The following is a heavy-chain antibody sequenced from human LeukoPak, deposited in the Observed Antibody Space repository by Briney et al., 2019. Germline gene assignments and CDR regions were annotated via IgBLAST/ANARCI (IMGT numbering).Heavy chain of an antibody. Sequence: ASVKVSCKASGYTFTGYYMHWVRQAPGQGLEWMGWINAGNGNTKYSQEFQGRVTITRDTSASTAYMELSSLRSEDMAVYYCARGNYGSPWSDPWGQGTLVTVSS. D-gene: IGHD3-10*01. V-gene: IGHV1-3*03. CDR1: GYTFTGYY. CDR2: INAGNGNT. CDR3: ARGNYGSPWSDP. J-gene: IGHJ5*02.